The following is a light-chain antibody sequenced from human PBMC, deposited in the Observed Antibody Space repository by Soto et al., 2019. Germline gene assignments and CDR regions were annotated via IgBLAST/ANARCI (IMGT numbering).Light chain of an antibody. CDR1: QNIRSN. J-gene: IGKJ1*01. V-gene: IGKV3D-11*02. Sequence: EIVLTQSPATLSLAPGERATLSCRASQNIRSNLAWYQQKPGQAPRLLIYDASTRAAGIPARFIGSGSGTDFTLTISSLEPEDSAVYYCQQHLGRHTFGQGTKVDIK. CDR2: DAS. CDR3: QQHLGRHT.